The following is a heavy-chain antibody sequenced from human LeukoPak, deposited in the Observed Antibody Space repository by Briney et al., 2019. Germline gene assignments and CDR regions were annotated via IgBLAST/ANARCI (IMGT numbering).Heavy chain of an antibody. Sequence: ASVKVSCKASGGTFSSYAISWVRQAPGQGLEWMGRIIPILGIANYAQKFQGRVTITADKSTSTAYMELSSLRSEDTAVYYCARIGPRQEWELLERVHYPLGAFDIWGQGTMVTVSS. CDR2: IIPILGIA. D-gene: IGHD1-26*01. CDR3: ARIGPRQEWELLERVHYPLGAFDI. J-gene: IGHJ3*02. CDR1: GGTFSSYA. V-gene: IGHV1-69*04.